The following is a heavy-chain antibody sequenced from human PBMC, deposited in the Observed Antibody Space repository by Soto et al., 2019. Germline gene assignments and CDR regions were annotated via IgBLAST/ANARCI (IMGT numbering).Heavy chain of an antibody. CDR3: ARDRGSGSYYARFDY. D-gene: IGHD1-26*01. J-gene: IGHJ4*02. Sequence: ASVKVSCKASGYTFTTYGISWVRQAPGQGLEWMGWISSYNGDTNYAQKFQDRATMTTDTSTNMAYMEVRSLRSDDTAVFYCARDRGSGSYYARFDYWGQGTLVTVSS. CDR1: GYTFTTYG. CDR2: ISSYNGDT. V-gene: IGHV1-18*01.